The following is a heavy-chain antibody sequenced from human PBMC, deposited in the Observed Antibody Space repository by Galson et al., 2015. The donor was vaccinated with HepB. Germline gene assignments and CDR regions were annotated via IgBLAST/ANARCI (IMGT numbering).Heavy chain of an antibody. V-gene: IGHV3-30-3*01. J-gene: IGHJ4*02. CDR1: GFTFSSYA. Sequence: SLRLSCAASGFTFSSYAMHWVRQAPGKGLEWVAVISYDGSNKYYADSVKGRFTNSRDNSKNTLYLQMNSLRAEDTAVYYCARTPYYYDSSGYYGLDYWGQGTLVTVSS. CDR2: ISYDGSNK. D-gene: IGHD3-22*01. CDR3: ARTPYYYDSSGYYGLDY.